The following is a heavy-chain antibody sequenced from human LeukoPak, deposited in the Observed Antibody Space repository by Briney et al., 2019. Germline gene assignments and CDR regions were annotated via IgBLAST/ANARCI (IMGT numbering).Heavy chain of an antibody. D-gene: IGHD7-27*01. CDR2: VSPSGDIT. Sequence: GGSLRLSCAASGFTFSSHGMEWVRQAPGMGLEWVSGVSPSGDITYYADSVKGRFAISRDNSRNTVYFQLNSLRADDTAVYYCAKDIDWGRFDVWGRGTLVTVSS. V-gene: IGHV3-23*01. J-gene: IGHJ2*01. CDR3: AKDIDWGRFDV. CDR1: GFTFSSHG.